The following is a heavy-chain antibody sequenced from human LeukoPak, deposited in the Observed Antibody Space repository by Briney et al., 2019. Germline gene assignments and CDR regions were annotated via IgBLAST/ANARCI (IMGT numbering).Heavy chain of an antibody. CDR3: ARRETAAGSYYFDY. CDR2: IYYSGST. J-gene: IGHJ4*02. Sequence: PSETLSLTCTVSGGSISSYYWSWIRQPPGKGLEWIGYIYYSGSTNYIPSLKSRVTISVDTSKNQFSLKLSSVTAADTAVYYCARRETAAGSYYFDYWGQGTLVTVSS. D-gene: IGHD6-13*01. CDR1: GGSISSYY. V-gene: IGHV4-59*01.